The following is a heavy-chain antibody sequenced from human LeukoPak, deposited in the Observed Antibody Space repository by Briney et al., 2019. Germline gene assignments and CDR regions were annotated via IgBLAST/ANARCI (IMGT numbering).Heavy chain of an antibody. CDR2: ISGGVFGT. Sequence: GSLRLSCAASGFPFDDYARQWVRQARERALEWVSLISGGVFGTSYAVLVGGRFTISRENSKDSLYLQMHSLRTEDTAFYYCGKGDWNHHVDYWAKETRVTVSS. V-gene: IGHV3-43*02. CDR3: GKGDWNHHVDY. CDR1: GFPFDDYA. J-gene: IGHJ4*02. D-gene: IGHD1-1*01.